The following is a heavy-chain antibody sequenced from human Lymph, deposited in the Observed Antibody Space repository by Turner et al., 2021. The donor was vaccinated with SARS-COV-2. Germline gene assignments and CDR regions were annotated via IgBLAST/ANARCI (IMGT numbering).Heavy chain of an antibody. CDR2: IFPGDSDT. V-gene: IGHV5-51*01. J-gene: IGHJ4*02. CDR3: ARLPIARGYSGYDFYYFDY. D-gene: IGHD5-12*01. Sequence: EVQLVQSGAEVKKPGESLKISCKGFGYSLPTYWIGWVRQMPGKGLEWMGIIFPGDSDTRYSPSFQCQVTISADKSISTAYLQWSSLKASDTAMYYCARLPIARGYSGYDFYYFDYWGQGTLVTVSS. CDR1: GYSLPTYW.